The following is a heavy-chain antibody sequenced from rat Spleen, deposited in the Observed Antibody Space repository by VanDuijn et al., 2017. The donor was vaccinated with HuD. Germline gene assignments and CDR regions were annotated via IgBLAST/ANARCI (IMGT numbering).Heavy chain of an antibody. J-gene: IGHJ1*01. CDR3: TTLSLF. Sequence: EVQLVESGGGLVQPGRSMKLSCAASGFTFSNYYMAWVRQAPTKGLEWVASISNGGGNTYYRDSVKGRFTISRDSAKSTLYLQMDSLRSEDTATYYCTTLSLFWGPGTMVTVSS. CDR1: GFTFSNYY. CDR2: ISNGGGNT. V-gene: IGHV5-25*01.